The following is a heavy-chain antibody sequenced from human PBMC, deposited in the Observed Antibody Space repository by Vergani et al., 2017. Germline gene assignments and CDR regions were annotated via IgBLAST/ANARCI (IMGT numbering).Heavy chain of an antibody. CDR2: IDHTGRP. D-gene: IGHD4-11*01. V-gene: IGHV4-34*01. CDR1: GGSFTSYH. J-gene: IGHJ5*01. CDR3: ARVNTVANGRLHSYYHTDGCLQGRGVSDS. Sequence: QVQLQQWGGGLLKPSETLSLTCVVNGGSFTSYHWTWIRQSPGEGLEWVGDIDHTGRPDYNPSLKSRLTMSVDKSRNQFSLTLNSVTATDTAIYFCARVNTVANGRLHSYYHTDGCLQGRGVSDS.